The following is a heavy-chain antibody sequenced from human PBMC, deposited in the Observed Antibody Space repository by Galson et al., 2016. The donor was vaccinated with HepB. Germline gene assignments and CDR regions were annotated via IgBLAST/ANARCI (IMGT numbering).Heavy chain of an antibody. CDR3: ARASGDHDY. J-gene: IGHJ4*02. CDR2: ITGHGDKT. D-gene: IGHD1-26*01. CDR1: GFTFNSYA. V-gene: IGHV3-23*01. Sequence: SLRLSCAASGFTFNSYAMSWVRQAPGKGLEWVSAITGHGDKTYYADSVKGRFTISRDNSKDTLYLQMNSLRAEDTAVYFCARASGDHDYWGQGTLVTVSS.